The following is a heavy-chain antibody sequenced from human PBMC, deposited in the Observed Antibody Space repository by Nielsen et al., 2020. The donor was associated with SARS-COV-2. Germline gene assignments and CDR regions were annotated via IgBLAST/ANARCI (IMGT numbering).Heavy chain of an antibody. D-gene: IGHD3-22*01. CDR1: GGSISSSSYY. J-gene: IGHJ4*02. CDR3: ARGLEYYDSSGPMGY. Sequence: SETLSLTCTVSGGSISSSSYYWGWIRQPPGKGLEWIGSIYYSGSTYYNPSLKSRVTIPVDTSKNQFSLKLSSVTAADTAVYYCARGLEYYDSSGPMGYWGQGTLVTVSS. CDR2: IYYSGST. V-gene: IGHV4-39*07.